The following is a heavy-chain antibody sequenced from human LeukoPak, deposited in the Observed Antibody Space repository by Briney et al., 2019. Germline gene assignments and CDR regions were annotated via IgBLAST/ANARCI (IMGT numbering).Heavy chain of an antibody. CDR3: ARGTTVTTFETNFDY. CDR2: INPNSGGT. Sequence: EASVKVSCKASGYTFTGYYMHWVRQAPGQGLEWMGWINPNSGGTNYAQKFQGRVTMTRDTSISTAYMELSRLRSDDTAVYYCARGTTVTTFETNFDYWGQGTLVTVSS. V-gene: IGHV1-2*02. CDR1: GYTFTGYY. J-gene: IGHJ4*02. D-gene: IGHD4-17*01.